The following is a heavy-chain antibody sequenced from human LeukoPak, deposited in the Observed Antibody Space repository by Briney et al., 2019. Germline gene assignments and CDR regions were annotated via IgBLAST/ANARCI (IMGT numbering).Heavy chain of an antibody. D-gene: IGHD4-17*01. J-gene: IGHJ3*02. CDR1: GFTFSSYG. V-gene: IGHV3-30*02. Sequence: GGSLRLSCAASGFTFSSYGMHWVRQAPGKGLEWVAFIRYDGSNKYYADSVKGRFTISRDNSKNTLYLQMNSLRAEDMAVYYCARETPTVTSDAFDIWGQGTMVTVSS. CDR2: IRYDGSNK. CDR3: ARETPTVTSDAFDI.